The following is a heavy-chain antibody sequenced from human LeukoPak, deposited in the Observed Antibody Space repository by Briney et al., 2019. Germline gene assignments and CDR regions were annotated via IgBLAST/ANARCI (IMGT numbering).Heavy chain of an antibody. D-gene: IGHD6-25*01. CDR1: GYTFTGHY. CDR3: ARSLAVYYYYMDV. V-gene: IGHV1-2*02. CDR2: LNPKSGAS. Sequence: ASVKVSCKASGYTFTGHYMHWLRQAPGQDLEWMGWLNPKSGASNYAQKFEGRVTMTRDTSISTAHMELSRLGSDDTAVYYCARSLAVYYYYMDVWGKGTTVTVSS. J-gene: IGHJ6*03.